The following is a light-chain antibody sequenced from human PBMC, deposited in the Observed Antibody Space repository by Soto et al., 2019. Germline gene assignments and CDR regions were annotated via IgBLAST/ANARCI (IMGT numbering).Light chain of an antibody. J-gene: IGKJ5*01. CDR3: QQYDNLIT. CDR2: DAS. CDR1: QDISNY. Sequence: DIQMTQSPSSLSASVGDRVTITCQASQDISNYLNWYPQKPGKAPKLLIYDASNLETGVPSRFSGSGSGTDFTFTIRSLQPEDIATYYCQQYDNLITFGQGTRLEIK. V-gene: IGKV1-33*01.